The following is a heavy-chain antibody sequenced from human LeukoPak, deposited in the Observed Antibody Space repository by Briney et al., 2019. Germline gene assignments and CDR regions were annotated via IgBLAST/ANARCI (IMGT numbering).Heavy chain of an antibody. D-gene: IGHD3-3*01. CDR2: VSTNDGNT. V-gene: IGHV1-18*01. J-gene: IGHJ4*02. Sequence: ASVRVSCKASGYTFTNYHIAWVRQAPGQGLEWMGWVSTNDGNTVYAQRLQGRVTMTTDTSTSTAYMELRSLRSDDTAVYYCARTRLEYYDFWSGYYTEGFDYWGQGTLVTVSS. CDR1: GYTFTNYH. CDR3: ARTRLEYYDFWSGYYTEGFDY.